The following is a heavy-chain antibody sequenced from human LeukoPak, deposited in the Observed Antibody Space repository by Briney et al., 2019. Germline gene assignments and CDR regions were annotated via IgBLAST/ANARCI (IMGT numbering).Heavy chain of an antibody. J-gene: IGHJ4*02. CDR3: ARTFYDYHRWGLYGPFDY. CDR2: ISYDGSNK. Sequence: GGSLRLSCAASGFTFSSYAMHWVRQAPGKGLEWVAVISYDGSNKYYADSVKGRFTISRDNSKNTLYLQMNSLRAEDTAVYYCARTFYDYHRWGLYGPFDYWGQGTLVTVSS. CDR1: GFTFSSYA. D-gene: IGHD2/OR15-2a*01. V-gene: IGHV3-30-3*01.